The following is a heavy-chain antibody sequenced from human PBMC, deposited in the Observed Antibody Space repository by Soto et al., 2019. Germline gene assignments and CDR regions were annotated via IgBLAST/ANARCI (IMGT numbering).Heavy chain of an antibody. CDR3: ARDGYSGRSDGFDI. V-gene: IGHV3-30-3*01. Sequence: QVQLVESGGGVVQPGRSLRLSCAASGFTFSAYTMHSVRQPTGKGREWVAVISYDGNNERYTDPVKGRFTVTRDNYKSTLYLQMNSRKSEDTAVYYCARDGYSGRSDGFDIWGQGTMVTVSS. J-gene: IGHJ3*02. CDR2: ISYDGNNE. D-gene: IGHD1-26*01. CDR1: GFTFSAYT.